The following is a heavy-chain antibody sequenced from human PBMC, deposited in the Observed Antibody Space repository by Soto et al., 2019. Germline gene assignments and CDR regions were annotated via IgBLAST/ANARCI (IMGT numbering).Heavy chain of an antibody. CDR3: ARERGDYYDSSGYARSAFDI. Sequence: QVQLVQSGAEVKKPGASVKVSCKTSGYTFTGYYMHWVRQAPGQGLEWMGWINPNSGDTTYAQKFQGWVTMTRDTSISTAFMELNRLRSNDTAVYYCARERGDYYDSSGYARSAFDIWGQGTMVTVSS. CDR1: GYTFTGYY. CDR2: INPNSGDT. J-gene: IGHJ3*02. D-gene: IGHD3-22*01. V-gene: IGHV1-2*04.